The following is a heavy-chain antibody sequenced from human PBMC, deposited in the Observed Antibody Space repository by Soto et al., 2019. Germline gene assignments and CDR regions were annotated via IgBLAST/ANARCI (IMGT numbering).Heavy chain of an antibody. V-gene: IGHV3-9*01. J-gene: IGHJ4*02. CDR1: GFTFDDYA. Sequence: GGSLRLSCAASGFTFDDYAMHWVRQAPGKGLEWVSGISWNSGSIGYADSVKGRFTISRDNAKNSLYLQMNSLRAEDTALYYCAKDCQSSGWQLPTNFDYWGQGTLVTVSS. CDR2: ISWNSGSI. CDR3: AKDCQSSGWQLPTNFDY. D-gene: IGHD6-19*01.